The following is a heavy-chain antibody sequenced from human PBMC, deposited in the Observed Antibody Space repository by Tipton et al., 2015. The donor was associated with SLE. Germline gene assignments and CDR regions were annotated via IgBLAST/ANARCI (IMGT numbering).Heavy chain of an antibody. J-gene: IGHJ4*02. Sequence: SLRLSCAASGFTFSNNWMTWVRQAPGKGLEWVSGISWNSGSTDYADSVKGRFIISRDNAKNSLYLQMNSLKSEDTALYYCAKGGTSSWYSNGDYWGQGTLVTVSS. CDR3: AKGGTSSWYSNGDY. D-gene: IGHD6-13*01. V-gene: IGHV3-20*04. CDR2: ISWNSGST. CDR1: GFTFSNNW.